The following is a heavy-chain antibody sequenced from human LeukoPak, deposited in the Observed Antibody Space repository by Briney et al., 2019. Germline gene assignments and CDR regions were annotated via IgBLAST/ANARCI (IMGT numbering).Heavy chain of an antibody. CDR2: MYHSGNT. V-gene: IGHV4-38-2*02. D-gene: IGHD6-6*01. J-gene: IGHJ4*02. CDR3: ARAYISSSISDY. Sequence: SETLSLTCTVSGYSISSGYYWGWIRQPPGKGLEWIGTMYHSGNTYYNPSLKSRVTISVDTSKNQFSLKLTSGTAADTAVYHCARAYISSSISDYLRQGTLVTDSS. CDR1: GYSISSGYY.